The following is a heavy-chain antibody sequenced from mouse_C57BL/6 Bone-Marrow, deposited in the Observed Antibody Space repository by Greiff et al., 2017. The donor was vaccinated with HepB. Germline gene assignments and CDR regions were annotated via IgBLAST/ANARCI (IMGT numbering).Heavy chain of an antibody. CDR2: INPSTGGT. D-gene: IGHD2-1*01. CDR3: ARNYGNYHAMDY. Sequence: VHVMQSGPELVKPGASVKISCKASGYSFTGYYMNWVQQSPEKSLEWIGEINPSTGGTNYNQKFKALTTLTVDNTHSTAYLQIKSLTSEDSAVYYCARNYGNYHAMDYWGQGTSVTVSS. CDR1: GYSFTGYY. V-gene: IGHV1-42*01. J-gene: IGHJ4*01.